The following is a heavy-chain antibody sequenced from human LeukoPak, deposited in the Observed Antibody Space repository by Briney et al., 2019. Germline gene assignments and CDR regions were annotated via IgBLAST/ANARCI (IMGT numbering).Heavy chain of an antibody. CDR1: GFTFSDYY. V-gene: IGHV3-11*06. D-gene: IGHD3-22*01. CDR3: ASATSYYYNTSGDYYFDY. Sequence: PGGSLRLSCAASGFTFSDYYMSWIRQAPGKGLEWVSYISSSSSCTNYADSVKGRFTISRDNAKNSLYLQMNSLRAEDTAVYYCASATSYYYNTSGDYYFDYWGQGTLVTVSS. J-gene: IGHJ4*02. CDR2: ISSSSSCT.